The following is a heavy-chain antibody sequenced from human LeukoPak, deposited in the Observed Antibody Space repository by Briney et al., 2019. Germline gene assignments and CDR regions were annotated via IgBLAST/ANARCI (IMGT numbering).Heavy chain of an antibody. V-gene: IGHV3-48*01. D-gene: IGHD2-2*01. CDR2: ISSSSTI. Sequence: PGGSLRLSCAASGFTFSSYGIDWVRQAPGKGLEWVSYISSSSTIYYADSVKGRFTISRDNAKNSLYLQMNSLRAEDTAVYYCARATGYCSSTSCFPYYYYYMDVWGKGTTVTVSS. CDR3: ARATGYCSSTSCFPYYYYYMDV. CDR1: GFTFSSYG. J-gene: IGHJ6*03.